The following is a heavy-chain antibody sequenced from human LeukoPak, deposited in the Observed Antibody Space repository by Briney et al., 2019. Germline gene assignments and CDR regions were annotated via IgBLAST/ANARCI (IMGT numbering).Heavy chain of an antibody. CDR3: ARLFRPYYYDSSGIDY. D-gene: IGHD3-22*01. J-gene: IGHJ4*02. CDR2: IKQDGSEK. V-gene: IGHV3-7*01. CDR1: GFTFNTYW. Sequence: PGRSLRLSRAASGFTFNTYWMTWVRQAPGKGLEWVADIKQDGSEKYYVDSVKGRFTISRDNAKNALYLQMNSLRAEDTALYYCARLFRPYYYDSSGIDYWGQGTLVTVSS.